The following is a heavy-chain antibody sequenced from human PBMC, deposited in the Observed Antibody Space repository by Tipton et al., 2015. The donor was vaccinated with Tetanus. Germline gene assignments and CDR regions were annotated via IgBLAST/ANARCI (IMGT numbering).Heavy chain of an antibody. V-gene: IGHV1-2*02. J-gene: IGHJ4*02. CDR1: GYTFTDYY. Sequence: QLVQSGAEVKKPGASVKVFCKASGYTFTDYYMHWVRQAPGQGLEWMGWINPNSGATNYAQKFQGRVTMTRDTSISTAYMELSSLRSDDTAVYYCARERHLYYWGQGTLVTVSS. D-gene: IGHD1-1*01. CDR2: INPNSGAT. CDR3: ARERHLYY.